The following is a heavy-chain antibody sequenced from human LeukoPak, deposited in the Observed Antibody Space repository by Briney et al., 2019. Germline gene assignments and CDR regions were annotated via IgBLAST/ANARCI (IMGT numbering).Heavy chain of an antibody. CDR2: IYHSGST. CDR3: ARGQQLTHFDY. V-gene: IGHV4-30-2*01. J-gene: IGHJ4*02. CDR1: GGSISSGGYY. D-gene: IGHD6-13*01. Sequence: SETLSLTCTVSGGSISSGGYYWSWIRQTPGKGLEWIGYIYHSGSTYYNPSLKSRVTISVDRSKNQFSLKLSSVTAADTAVYYCARGQQLTHFDYWGQGTLVTVSS.